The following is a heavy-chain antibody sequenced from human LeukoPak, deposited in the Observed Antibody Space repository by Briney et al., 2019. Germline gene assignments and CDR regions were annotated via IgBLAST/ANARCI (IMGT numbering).Heavy chain of an antibody. D-gene: IGHD2-15*01. CDR2: IIPIFGTA. V-gene: IGHV1-69*13. CDR3: ARDLNPPAYCSGGSCYGPFDY. Sequence: SVKVSCKASGGTFSSYAISWVRQAPGQGLEWMGGIIPIFGTANYAQKFQGRVTITADESTSTAYMELSSLRSEDTAVYYCARDLNPPAYCSGGSCYGPFDYWGQGTLVTVSS. CDR1: GGTFSSYA. J-gene: IGHJ4*02.